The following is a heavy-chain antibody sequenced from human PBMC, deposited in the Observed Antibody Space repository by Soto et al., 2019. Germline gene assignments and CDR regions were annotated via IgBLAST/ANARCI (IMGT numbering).Heavy chain of an antibody. D-gene: IGHD1-26*01. CDR1: GFTFSSYG. CDR3: ARDTGIVGAHPDWFDP. V-gene: IGHV3-48*01. CDR2: ISSSSSTI. J-gene: IGHJ5*02. Sequence: PGGSLRLSCAACGFTFSSYGMNWVRQAPGKGLEWVSYISSSSSTIYYADSVKGRFTISRDNAKNSLYLQMNSLRAEDTAVYYCARDTGIVGAHPDWFDPWGQGTLVTVSS.